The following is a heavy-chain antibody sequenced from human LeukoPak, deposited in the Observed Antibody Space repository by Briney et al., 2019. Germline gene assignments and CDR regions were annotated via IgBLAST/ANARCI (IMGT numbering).Heavy chain of an antibody. CDR1: GFIFSSYA. J-gene: IGHJ4*02. V-gene: IGHV3-23*01. CDR2: ISDGGDYT. D-gene: IGHD2-8*01. Sequence: GGSLTLSCAGSGFIFSSYAMSWVRQAPGHGLGWVSVISDGGDYTSYAESVRGRFTISRDNSRNTLYLQMISMRPEDTAVYYCAKDPSIGKYCTNGACSPFDYWGQGTLVTVSS. CDR3: AKDPSIGKYCTNGACSPFDY.